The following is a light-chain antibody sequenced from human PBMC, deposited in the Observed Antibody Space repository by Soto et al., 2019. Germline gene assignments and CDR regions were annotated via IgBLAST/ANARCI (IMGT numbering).Light chain of an antibody. CDR3: QQYSTSYRT. J-gene: IGKJ1*01. Sequence: DMQMTQSPSTLSASVGDRVTITCRASQSISSWLAWYQQKPGKAPKLLIYKASNLESGVPSRFSGSGSGTEFTLTNSSLQPDDFATYYCQQYSTSYRTFGQGTREEIK. CDR2: KAS. V-gene: IGKV1-5*03. CDR1: QSISSW.